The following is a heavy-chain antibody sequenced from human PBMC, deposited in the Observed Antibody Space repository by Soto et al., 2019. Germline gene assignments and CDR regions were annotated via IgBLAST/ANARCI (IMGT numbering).Heavy chain of an antibody. D-gene: IGHD3-9*01. CDR1: GFTFSNAW. Sequence: GGSLRLSCAAAGFTFSNAWMSWVRQAPGKGLDWVGRIKSKTDGGTTDYAAPVKGRFTISRDDSKNTLYLQMNSLKTEDTAVYYCTTATYYDILTGYYNPNDFDYWGQGTLVTVSS. J-gene: IGHJ4*02. V-gene: IGHV3-15*01. CDR3: TTATYYDILTGYYNPNDFDY. CDR2: IKSKTDGGTT.